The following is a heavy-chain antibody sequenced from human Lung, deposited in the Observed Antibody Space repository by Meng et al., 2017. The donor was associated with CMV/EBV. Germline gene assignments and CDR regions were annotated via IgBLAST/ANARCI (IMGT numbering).Heavy chain of an antibody. CDR2: IYYSGST. Sequence: SXTXSLXCTVSGGSISSYYWSWIRQPPGKGLEWIGYIYYSGSTNYKPSLKSRVTISVDTSKNHFSLKMSSVTDADTTVHYCARAGTGQIVIDFDYLGQGSVVTVSS. D-gene: IGHD2/OR15-2a*01. J-gene: IGHJ4*02. CDR3: ARAGTGQIVIDFDY. V-gene: IGHV4-59*01. CDR1: GGSISSYY.